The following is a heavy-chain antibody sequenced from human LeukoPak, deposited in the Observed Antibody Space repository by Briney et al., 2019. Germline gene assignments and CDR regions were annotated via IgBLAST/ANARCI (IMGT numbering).Heavy chain of an antibody. D-gene: IGHD4-17*01. J-gene: IGHJ4*02. V-gene: IGHV3-49*04. CDR1: GFTFSSYS. CDR3: TRDSVTTGY. Sequence: PGGSLRLSCAAFGFTFSSYSMNWVRQAPGKGLEWVGFIRNKVYGGTTEYAASVKGRFTISRDDSKSVAYLQMNSLKIEDTAVYYCTRDSVTTGYWGQGTLVTVSS. CDR2: IRNKVYGGTT.